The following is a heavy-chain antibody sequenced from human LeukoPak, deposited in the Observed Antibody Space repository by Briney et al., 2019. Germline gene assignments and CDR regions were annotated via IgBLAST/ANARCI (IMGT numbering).Heavy chain of an antibody. Sequence: SETLSLTCTVSGGSISSYYWSWIRQPAGKGLEWIGRIYTSGSTNYNPSLKSRVTMSVDTSKNQFSLKLSSVTAADTAVYYCARGIAAAGTPNYFDYWGQRTLVTVSS. V-gene: IGHV4-4*07. CDR1: GGSISSYY. D-gene: IGHD6-13*01. CDR3: ARGIAAAGTPNYFDY. CDR2: IYTSGST. J-gene: IGHJ4*02.